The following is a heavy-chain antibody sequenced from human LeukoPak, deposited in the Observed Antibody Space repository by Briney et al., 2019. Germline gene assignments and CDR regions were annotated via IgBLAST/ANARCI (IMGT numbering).Heavy chain of an antibody. CDR2: IYYSGNT. V-gene: IGHV4-39*01. J-gene: IGHJ4*02. CDR3: ARRRTATVDFDC. CDR1: GGSISSSIYY. Sequence: PSETLSLTCTVSGGSISSSIYYWGWIRQPPGRGLEWIGSIYYSGNTYYNPSLKSRVTISVDTSKNQFSLKLSSVTAADTAVYYCARRRTATVDFDCWGQGTLVTVSS. D-gene: IGHD4-23*01.